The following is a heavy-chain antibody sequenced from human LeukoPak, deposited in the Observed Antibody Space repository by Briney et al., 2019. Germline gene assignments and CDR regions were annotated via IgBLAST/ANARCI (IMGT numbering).Heavy chain of an antibody. Sequence: SESLSLTCTVSGGFISSYYWSSVRQPPGKGLEWIGYIYYSGSTNYNPSLKSRVTISVDTSKNQFFLKQSSANGADTGLDYLTRGDYVDWFDPGGEGPLVSVSS. V-gene: IGHV4-59*01. D-gene: IGHD3-10*02. CDR2: IYYSGST. CDR1: GGFISSYY. J-gene: IGHJ5*02. CDR3: TRGDYVDWFDP.